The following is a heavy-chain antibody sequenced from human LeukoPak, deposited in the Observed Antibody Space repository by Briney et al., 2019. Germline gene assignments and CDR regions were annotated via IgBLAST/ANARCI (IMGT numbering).Heavy chain of an antibody. V-gene: IGHV4-59*12. Sequence: SETLSLTCTVSGGSISSYYWSWIRQPPGKGLEWIGYIYYSGSTYYNPSLKSRVTISVDTSKNQFSLKLSSVTAADTAVYYCARGRVAINNWFDPWGQGTLVTVSS. CDR1: GGSISSYY. J-gene: IGHJ5*02. CDR2: IYYSGST. CDR3: ARGRVAINNWFDP. D-gene: IGHD5-12*01.